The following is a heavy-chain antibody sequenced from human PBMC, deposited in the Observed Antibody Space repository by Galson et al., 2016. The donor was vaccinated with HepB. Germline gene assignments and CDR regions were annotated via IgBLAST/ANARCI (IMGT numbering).Heavy chain of an antibody. CDR2: NVPPISLT. V-gene: IGHV1-69*02. Sequence: SVKVSCKASGGTASSYSFSWVRQAPGQGLEWMGRNVPPISLTNYAQRFQGRVTITADKSTIKTYMEVNSLRYEATAVYYGVSDYGHYSGRYWGQGTLVTVSS. CDR3: VSDYGHYSGRY. CDR1: GGTASSYS. J-gene: IGHJ4*02. D-gene: IGHD4-17*01.